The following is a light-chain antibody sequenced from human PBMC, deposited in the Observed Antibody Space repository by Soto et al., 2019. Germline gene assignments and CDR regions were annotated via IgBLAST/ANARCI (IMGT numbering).Light chain of an antibody. CDR3: QQYGSLPRT. J-gene: IGKJ2*02. V-gene: IGKV3-20*01. CDR2: GAS. Sequence: EIVLTQSPGTLSLSPGERATLSCRASQSITTSRLAWYQHKLGQAPRLLIYGASSRATGIPDRFSGSGSGTDFTLTISRLEPEDFAVYFCQQYGSLPRTFGQGAKLEIK. CDR1: QSITTSR.